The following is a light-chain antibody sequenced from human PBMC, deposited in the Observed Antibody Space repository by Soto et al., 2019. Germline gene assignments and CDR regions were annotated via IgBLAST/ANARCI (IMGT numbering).Light chain of an antibody. J-gene: IGLJ1*01. CDR1: SSDVGSYNL. Sequence: QSALTQPASVCASPGQSITMRFTGTSSDVGSYNLVSWFQQHPGKVAKLLIYEGTKRPSGLSDRFSGSKSGNTASLTISGLQAEDEADYYCYSYAGENLYVFGTGTTLTVL. CDR2: EGT. V-gene: IGLV2-23*01. CDR3: YSYAGENLYV.